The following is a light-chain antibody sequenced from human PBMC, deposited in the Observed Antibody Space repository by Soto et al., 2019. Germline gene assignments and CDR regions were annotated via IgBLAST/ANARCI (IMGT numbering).Light chain of an antibody. CDR3: QQDGSAPPT. V-gene: IGKV3-20*01. CDR1: EGLTNSY. Sequence: EIVFSKSPGTLSLSPGEFATLSCRASEGLTNSYLAWYQQKPGQGPRLLIYGASSRATGTPDRFSGSGSGTDFTLTINRLEPEDFALYYCQQDGSAPPTFGQGTK. J-gene: IGKJ1*01. CDR2: GAS.